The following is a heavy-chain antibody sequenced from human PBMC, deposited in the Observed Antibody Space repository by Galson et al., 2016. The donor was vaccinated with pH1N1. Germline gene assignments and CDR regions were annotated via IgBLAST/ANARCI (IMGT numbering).Heavy chain of an antibody. V-gene: IGHV3-7*01. D-gene: IGHD3-16*01. CDR3: ARERLYSRGGYIDF. Sequence: SLRLSCAVSEFSFSDHWMTWVRQAPGKGLEWVANIKEDGSEKYYGDSVNGRFTISRDNANNSPFLQMNSLRADDTALYYCARERLYSRGGYIDFWGQGTLVTVSS. CDR2: IKEDGSEK. J-gene: IGHJ4*02. CDR1: EFSFSDHW.